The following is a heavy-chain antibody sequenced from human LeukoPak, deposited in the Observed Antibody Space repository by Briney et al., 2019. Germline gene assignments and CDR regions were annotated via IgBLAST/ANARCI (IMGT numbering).Heavy chain of an antibody. D-gene: IGHD7-27*01. CDR3: AKSFDQDSLWGTFDY. CDR1: GFTFSNFV. V-gene: IGHV3-30*18. CDR2: VASDGNAK. J-gene: IGHJ4*02. Sequence: GRSLRLSCAASGFTFSNFVMHWIRQAPDTGLEWMAAVASDGNAKYYADSVKGRFTISRDNSKNTVYLQMDSLKTEDTAPYYCAKSFDQDSLWGTFDYWGQGTLVIVSS.